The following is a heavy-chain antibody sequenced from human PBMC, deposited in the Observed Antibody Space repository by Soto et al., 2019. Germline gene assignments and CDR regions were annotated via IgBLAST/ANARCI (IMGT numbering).Heavy chain of an antibody. V-gene: IGHV3-23*01. CDR3: AKGSSTTPTSQEHLGN. CDR1: GFSFASYA. CDR2: ISASGGRP. Sequence: EVQLLESGGGLVQPGGSLRLSCAASGFSFASYALSWVRQAPGKGLEWISGISASGGRPYYADSVKGRFTVSRDNSNNTLYLQLNRLRDEDTAVYYCAKGSSTTPTSQEHLGNWGHGTPVTVSS. J-gene: IGHJ4*01. D-gene: IGHD1-1*01.